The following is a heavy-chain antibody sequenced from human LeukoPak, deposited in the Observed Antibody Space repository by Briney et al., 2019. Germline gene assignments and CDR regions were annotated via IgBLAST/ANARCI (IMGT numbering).Heavy chain of an antibody. Sequence: GGSLRLSCAASGFTFSSYAMSWVRQAPGKGLEWVSVIYSGGSTYYADSVKGRFTISRDNSKNTVYLQMHSLRAEDTAVYYCARGPVPEEQQLVPPYYYYYMDVWGKGTTVTISS. V-gene: IGHV3-66*01. CDR3: ARGPVPEEQQLVPPYYYYYMDV. CDR2: IYSGGST. CDR1: GFTFSSYA. J-gene: IGHJ6*03. D-gene: IGHD6-13*01.